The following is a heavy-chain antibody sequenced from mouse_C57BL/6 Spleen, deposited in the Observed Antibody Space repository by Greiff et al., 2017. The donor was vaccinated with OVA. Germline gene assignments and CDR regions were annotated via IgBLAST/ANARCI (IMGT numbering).Heavy chain of an antibody. CDR1: GYAFSSSW. CDR3: ARDDYGSSYLDY. D-gene: IGHD1-1*01. J-gene: IGHJ2*01. V-gene: IGHV1-82*01. CDR2: IYPGDGDT. Sequence: VQLQESGPELVKPGASVKISCKASGYAFSSSWMNWVKQRPGTGLEWIGRIYPGDGDTNYNGKFKGKATLTADKSSSTAYMQLSSLTSEDSAVYFCARDDYGSSYLDYWGQGTTLTVSS.